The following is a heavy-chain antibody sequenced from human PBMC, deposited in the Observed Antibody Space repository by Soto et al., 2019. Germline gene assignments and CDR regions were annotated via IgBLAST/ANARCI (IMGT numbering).Heavy chain of an antibody. V-gene: IGHV4-34*01. Sequence: SETLSLTCAVHGGSFTGFYWDWVRQPPGKGLEWIGEINHGGTANYNPSLKSRVSISVDMSKSQFSLKLTSVTADDTALYFCAGSSFLRSGALFHGLDVWGQGTTVTVSS. CDR1: GGSFTGFY. CDR3: AGSSFLRSGALFHGLDV. D-gene: IGHD3-10*01. J-gene: IGHJ6*02. CDR2: INHGGTA.